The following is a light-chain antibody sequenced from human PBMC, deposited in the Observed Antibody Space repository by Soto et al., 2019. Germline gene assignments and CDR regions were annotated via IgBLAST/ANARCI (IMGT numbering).Light chain of an antibody. V-gene: IGKV1-12*01. J-gene: IGKJ5*01. CDR1: QGISSW. Sequence: IQMTQSPSTLSASVGDRVTITCRASQGISSWLAWYQQKPGKAPKLLIYAASTLQSGVPSRFSGNGSGTDFTLIISSLQPEDSATYYCQQAYSFPITFGQGTRLEIK. CDR3: QQAYSFPIT. CDR2: AAS.